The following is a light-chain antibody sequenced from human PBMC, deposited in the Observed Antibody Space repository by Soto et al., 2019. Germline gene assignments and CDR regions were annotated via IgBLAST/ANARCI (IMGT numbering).Light chain of an antibody. CDR3: CSYVGNSTFV. J-gene: IGLJ1*01. V-gene: IGLV1-40*01. Sequence: QSVLTQPPSVSGAPGQRVTISCSGTSSSIGAGYEVHWYHQLPGTAPKLVVSGNGNRPSGVPDRLSASKSGTSASLAITGLQAEDEGHYYCCSYVGNSTFVFGTGTKLTVL. CDR2: GNG. CDR1: SSSIGAGYE.